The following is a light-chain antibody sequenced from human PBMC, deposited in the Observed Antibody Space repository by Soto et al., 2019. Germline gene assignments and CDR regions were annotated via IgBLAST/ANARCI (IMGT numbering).Light chain of an antibody. CDR2: AAS. CDR1: QRINSW. CDR3: QQYYSFPWT. V-gene: IGKV1-12*01. J-gene: IGKJ1*01. Sequence: DIQMTQSPSSVSASVGDRVTITCRASQRINSWLAWYQQRPGKAPKLLIYAASSLQSGVPSRFSGSGFGTDFTLTISSLQPEDIATYYCQQYYSFPWTFGQGTKVDIK.